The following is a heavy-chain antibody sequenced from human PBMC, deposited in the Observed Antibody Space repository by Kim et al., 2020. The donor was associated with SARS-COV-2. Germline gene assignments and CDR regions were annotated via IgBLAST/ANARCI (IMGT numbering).Heavy chain of an antibody. Sequence: SVKVSCKASGGTFSSYAISWVRQAPGQGLEWMGGIIPIFGTANYAQKFQGRVTITADKSTSTAYMELSSLRSEDTAVYYCATEETMGVRGALGGYWGQGTLVTVSS. V-gene: IGHV1-69*06. CDR1: GGTFSSYA. J-gene: IGHJ4*02. CDR3: ATEETMGVRGALGGY. D-gene: IGHD3-10*01. CDR2: IIPIFGTA.